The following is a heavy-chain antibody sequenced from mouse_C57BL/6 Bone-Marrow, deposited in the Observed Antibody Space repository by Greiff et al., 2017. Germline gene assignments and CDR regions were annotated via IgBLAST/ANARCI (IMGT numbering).Heavy chain of an antibody. J-gene: IGHJ3*01. CDR1: GYTFTSYG. CDR3: AREEGRTGRFAY. Sequence: QVQLKESGAELARPGASVKLSCKASGYTFTSYGISWVKQRTGQGLEWIGEIYPRSGNTYYNEKFKGKATLTADKSSSTAYMELRSLTSEDSAVYFWAREEGRTGRFAYWGQGTLVTVSA. V-gene: IGHV1-81*01. D-gene: IGHD4-1*01. CDR2: IYPRSGNT.